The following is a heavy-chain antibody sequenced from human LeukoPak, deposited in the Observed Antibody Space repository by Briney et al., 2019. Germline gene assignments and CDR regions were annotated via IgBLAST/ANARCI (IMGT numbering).Heavy chain of an antibody. D-gene: IGHD3-3*01. J-gene: IGHJ4*02. CDR1: GFTFSSYS. Sequence: GGSLRLSCAASGFTFSSYSMNWVRQAPGKGLEWVSSISSSSSYIYYADSVKGRFTISRDNAKNSLYLQMNSLRAEDTAVYYCARDPRVYYDFWSGYVFDYWGQGTLVTVSS. V-gene: IGHV3-21*01. CDR2: ISSSSSYI. CDR3: ARDPRVYYDFWSGYVFDY.